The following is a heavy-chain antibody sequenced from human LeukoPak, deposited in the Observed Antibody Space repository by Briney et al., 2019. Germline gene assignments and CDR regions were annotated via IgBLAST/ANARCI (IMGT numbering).Heavy chain of an antibody. CDR2: IYPGDSDT. CDR3: ARPALYCSSTVCPPYMDV. J-gene: IGHJ6*03. Sequence: NHGESLKISCKAPGYTFTGDWIGWVRQMPGKGLEWMGIIYPGDSDTKYNAPFQGQVTISADKSISTAYLQWGSLKASDTATYYCARPALYCSSTVCPPYMDVWGKGTTVTVSS. V-gene: IGHV5-51*01. D-gene: IGHD2-2*01. CDR1: GYTFTGDW.